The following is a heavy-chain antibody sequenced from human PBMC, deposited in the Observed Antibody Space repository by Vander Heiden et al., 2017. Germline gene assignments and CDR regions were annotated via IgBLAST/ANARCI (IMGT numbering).Heavy chain of an antibody. CDR1: GFSLSGSA. J-gene: IGHJ3*02. CDR3: ARRDCFSSSCAFDI. CDR2: IRSKADNYAT. Sequence: EVHLVESGGGLVQPGGSLHLACAASGFSLSGSAMHWVRHASGKGLEWVGRIRSKADNYATAYAATLKGRFTISRDDSKNTAYLQMNSLKTEDTAMYYCARRDCFSSSCAFDIWGQGTTVTVSS. D-gene: IGHD2-2*01. V-gene: IGHV3-73*02.